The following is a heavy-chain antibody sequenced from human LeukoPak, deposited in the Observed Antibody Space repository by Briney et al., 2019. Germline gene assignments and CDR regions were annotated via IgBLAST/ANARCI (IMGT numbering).Heavy chain of an antibody. V-gene: IGHV3-23*01. CDR3: ARSEHSSSSFDY. CDR1: GFSFDDFG. J-gene: IGHJ4*02. D-gene: IGHD6-6*01. Sequence: GGSLRLSCAASGFSFDDFGMSWVRQAPGKGLEWVSAISGSGGSTYYADSVKGRCTISRDNSKNTLYLQMNSLRAEDTSIYYCARSEHSSSSFDYWGQGTLVTVSS. CDR2: ISGSGGST.